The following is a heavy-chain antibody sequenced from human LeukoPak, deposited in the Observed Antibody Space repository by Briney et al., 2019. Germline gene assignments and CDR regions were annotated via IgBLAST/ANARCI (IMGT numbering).Heavy chain of an antibody. CDR2: ITSSGTYT. Sequence: PGGSLRLSCADSGFTFSNYNMNWVRQAPGMAMEWVSSITSSGTYTFYADSVKGRFTISRDNAKNSLYLQMDSLGPEDTAVYYCAREGGSGSSGFDYWGQGTLVTVSS. CDR3: AREGGSGSSGFDY. V-gene: IGHV3-21*01. D-gene: IGHD3-10*01. J-gene: IGHJ4*02. CDR1: GFTFSNYN.